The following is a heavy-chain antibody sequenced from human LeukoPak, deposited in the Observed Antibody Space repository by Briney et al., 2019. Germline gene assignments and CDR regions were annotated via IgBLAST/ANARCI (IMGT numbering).Heavy chain of an antibody. D-gene: IGHD3-10*01. CDR1: GFTFTNYG. J-gene: IGHJ4*02. CDR3: PTPSSLRYGSGSPDY. Sequence: GGSLRLSCVASGFTFTNYGMHWVRQAQGKGLEWVAFIRFDGTHKYYADSVKSRFTISRDNSKNTLYLQMNSLTTDDTAVYYCPTPSSLRYGSGSPDYWGQGTLVTVSS. V-gene: IGHV3-30*02. CDR2: IRFDGTHK.